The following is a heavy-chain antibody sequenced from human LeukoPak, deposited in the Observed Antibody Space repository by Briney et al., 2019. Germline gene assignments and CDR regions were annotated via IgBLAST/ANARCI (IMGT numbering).Heavy chain of an antibody. CDR3: ARGLLPMSNWFDP. V-gene: IGHV1-2*02. J-gene: IGHJ5*02. D-gene: IGHD2-15*01. CDR1: GYTFTYYY. CDR2: INPNSGST. Sequence: ASVKVSCKASGYTFTYYYIHWVRQAPGQGLEWMGWINPNSGSTKYAQTFQGRVTMTRDMSITTAYMELTRLKSDDTAVYYCARGLLPMSNWFDPWGQGTVVTVSS.